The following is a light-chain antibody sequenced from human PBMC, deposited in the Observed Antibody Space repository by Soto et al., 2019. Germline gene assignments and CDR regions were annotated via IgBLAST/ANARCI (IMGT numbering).Light chain of an antibody. J-gene: IGLJ3*02. CDR1: SSNIGAGYG. CDR3: QSFDTSLSGSRV. CDR2: GDN. Sequence: QSVLTQPPSVSGAPGQRVTISCTGSSSNIGAGYGAHWYQQLPGRAPKLVIHGDNNRPSGVPDRFSGSKSGTSASLAITGRQAEDEAIYYCQSFDTSLSGSRVFGGGTKLTVL. V-gene: IGLV1-40*01.